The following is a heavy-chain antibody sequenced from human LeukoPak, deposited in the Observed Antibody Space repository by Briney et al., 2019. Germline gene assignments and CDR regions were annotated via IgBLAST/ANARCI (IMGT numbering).Heavy chain of an antibody. Sequence: GGSLRLSCAASGFTFTNAGIHWVRLAAGKGLEWVSFISHDGTNKYYSDSVDVRFTVSRLNSQNTVFLQMTDLRPDDTATYYCASEDVDTGDFWGQGTLVTVSS. CDR3: ASEDVDTGDF. CDR2: ISHDGTNK. V-gene: IGHV3-30*01. J-gene: IGHJ4*02. CDR1: GFTFTNAG. D-gene: IGHD5-18*01.